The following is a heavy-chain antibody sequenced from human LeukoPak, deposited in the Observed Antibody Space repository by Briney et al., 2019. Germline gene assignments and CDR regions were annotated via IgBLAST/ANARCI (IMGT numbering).Heavy chain of an antibody. CDR3: AKGAPLDSDDEYYFDS. D-gene: IGHD3/OR15-3a*01. Sequence: GGSLRLSCAASGFTFSSYAMSWVRQAPGKGLEWLSSFSESGGTTYADSVKGRIAISSDNSKNTLDLQMNSLRAEDTAVYYCAKGAPLDSDDEYYFDSWGRGTLVTVSS. CDR1: GFTFSSYA. CDR2: FSESGGTT. J-gene: IGHJ4*02. V-gene: IGHV3-23*01.